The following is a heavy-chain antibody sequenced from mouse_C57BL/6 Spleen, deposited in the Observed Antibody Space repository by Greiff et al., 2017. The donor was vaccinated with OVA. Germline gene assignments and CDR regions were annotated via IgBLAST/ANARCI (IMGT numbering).Heavy chain of an antibody. V-gene: IGHV1-26*01. D-gene: IGHD2-3*01. CDR1: GYTFTDYY. CDR2: INPNNGGT. J-gene: IGHJ2*01. Sequence: QLQQSGPELVKPGASVKISCKASGYTFTDYYMNWVKQSHGKSLEWIGDINPNNGGTSYNQKFKGKATLTVDKSSSTAYMELRSLTSEDSAVYYCARERDGYYFDYWGQGTTLTVSS. CDR3: ARERDGYYFDY.